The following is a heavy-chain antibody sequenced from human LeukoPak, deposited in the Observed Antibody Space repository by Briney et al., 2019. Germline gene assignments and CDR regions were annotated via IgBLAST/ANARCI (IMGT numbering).Heavy chain of an antibody. CDR2: INPHNGDT. D-gene: IGHD2-15*01. Sequence: ASVKFSCKATGYTFIVYYLHWVRQAPGQGLEWMGWINPHNGDTNYAQKFQGRVTMTRDTSITTAYMELSRLKSDDTAVYYCATVRDIVVGGGPYYFDYWGQGTLVTVSS. CDR3: ATVRDIVVGGGPYYFDY. CDR1: GYTFIVYY. V-gene: IGHV1-2*02. J-gene: IGHJ4*02.